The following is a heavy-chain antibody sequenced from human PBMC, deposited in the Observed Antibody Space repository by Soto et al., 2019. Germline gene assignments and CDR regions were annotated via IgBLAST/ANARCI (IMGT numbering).Heavy chain of an antibody. CDR2: IIPIFGTA. CDR1: GYTFPSYG. Sequence: ASVKVSCKASGYTFPSYGISWVRQAPGQGLEWMGGIIPIFGTANYAQKFQGRVTITADESTSTAYMELSSLRSEDTAVYYCARDVAKEDDWYFDLWGRGTLVTVSS. D-gene: IGHD2-15*01. J-gene: IGHJ2*01. V-gene: IGHV1-69*13. CDR3: ARDVAKEDDWYFDL.